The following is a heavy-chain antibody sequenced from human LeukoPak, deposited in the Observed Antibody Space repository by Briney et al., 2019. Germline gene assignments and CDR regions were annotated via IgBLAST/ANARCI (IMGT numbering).Heavy chain of an antibody. CDR1: GGSISSYY. J-gene: IGHJ4*02. Sequence: ASETLSLTCTVSGGSISSYYWSWIRQPPGKGLEWIGYIYYSGSTNYNPSLKSRVTISVDTSKNQFSLKLSSVTAADTAVYYCARDLSRRDGYNYDGVAFDYWGQGTLVTVSS. D-gene: IGHD5-24*01. V-gene: IGHV4-59*01. CDR2: IYYSGST. CDR3: ARDLSRRDGYNYDGVAFDY.